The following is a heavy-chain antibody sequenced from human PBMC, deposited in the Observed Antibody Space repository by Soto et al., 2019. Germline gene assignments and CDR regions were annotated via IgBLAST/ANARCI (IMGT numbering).Heavy chain of an antibody. CDR3: ARDQAANRYYAAGFYSFDY. V-gene: IGHV3-21*01. D-gene: IGHD6-13*01. CDR2: ISSSSSYI. J-gene: IGHJ4*02. Sequence: GGSLRLSCAASGFTFSSYSMNWVRQAPGKGLEWVSSISSSSSYIYYADSVKGGFTISRDNAKNSLYLQMNSLRAEDTAVYYCARDQAANRYYAAGFYSFDYWGQGTLVTVSS. CDR1: GFTFSSYS.